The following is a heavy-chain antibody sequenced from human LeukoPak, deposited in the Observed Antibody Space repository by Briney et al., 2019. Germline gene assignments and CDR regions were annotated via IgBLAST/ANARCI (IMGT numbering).Heavy chain of an antibody. Sequence: GGSLRLSCAASGFTFSSYGMHWVRQAPGKGLEWVAFIRYDGSNEYYADSVKGRFTISRDNSKNTMYLQMNSLRAEDTAVYYCATDVPARPNYYYFYMDVWGKGTTVTVSS. V-gene: IGHV3-30*02. D-gene: IGHD2-2*01. J-gene: IGHJ6*03. CDR3: ATDVPARPNYYYFYMDV. CDR2: IRYDGSNE. CDR1: GFTFSSYG.